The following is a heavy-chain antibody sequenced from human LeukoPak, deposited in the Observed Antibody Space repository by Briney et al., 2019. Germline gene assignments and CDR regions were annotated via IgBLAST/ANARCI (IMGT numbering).Heavy chain of an antibody. CDR3: ATGLDYDILTGPSV. V-gene: IGHV3-9*01. J-gene: IGHJ6*02. CDR1: GFTFDDYA. D-gene: IGHD3-9*01. CDR2: ISWNSGSI. Sequence: GRSLRLSCAASGFTFDDYAMHWVRQAPGKGLEWVSGISWNSGSIGYADSVKGRFTISRDNAKNSLYLQMNSLRAEDTALYYCATGLDYDILTGPSVWGQGTTATVSS.